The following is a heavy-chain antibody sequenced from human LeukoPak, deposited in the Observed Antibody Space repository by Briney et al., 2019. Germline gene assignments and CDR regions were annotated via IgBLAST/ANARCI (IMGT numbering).Heavy chain of an antibody. CDR1: GGSFSSYY. V-gene: IGHV4-59*01. CDR2: IYYSGST. CDR3: ARWGIVGATGAAPNYYYYGMDV. J-gene: IGHJ6*02. Sequence: SETLSLTCTVSGGSFSSYYWSWIRQPPGKGLEWIGYIYYSGSTNYNPSLKSRVTISVDTSKNQFSLKLSSVTAADTAVYYCARWGIVGATGAAPNYYYYGMDVWGQGTTVTVSS. D-gene: IGHD1-26*01.